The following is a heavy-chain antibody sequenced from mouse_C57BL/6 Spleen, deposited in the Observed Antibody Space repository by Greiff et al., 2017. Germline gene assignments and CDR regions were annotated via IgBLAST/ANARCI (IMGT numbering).Heavy chain of an antibody. CDR2: ISSGSSTI. CDR3: ARKGIDYYAMDY. V-gene: IGHV5-17*01. J-gene: IGHJ4*01. CDR1: GFTFSDYG. Sequence: EVQLVESGGGLVKPGGSLKLSCAASGFTFSDYGMHWVRQAPEKGLEWVAYISSGSSTIYYADTVKGRFTISRDNAKNTLFLQITSLRSDDTAMYYCARKGIDYYAMDYWGQGTSVTVSS.